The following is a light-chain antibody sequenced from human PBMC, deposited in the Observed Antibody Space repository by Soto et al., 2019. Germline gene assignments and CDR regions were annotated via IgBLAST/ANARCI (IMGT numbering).Light chain of an antibody. CDR1: QSVSSSY. V-gene: IGKV3-20*01. J-gene: IGKJ2*01. Sequence: EIVLTQSPGTLSLSPGERATLSCRASQSVSSSYLAWYQQKPGQAPRLLIYGASSRATGIPDRFSGSGSGTDFTLTISRLEPEDFAVYYCHQYEGTFGQGTKLEIK. CDR3: HQYEGT. CDR2: GAS.